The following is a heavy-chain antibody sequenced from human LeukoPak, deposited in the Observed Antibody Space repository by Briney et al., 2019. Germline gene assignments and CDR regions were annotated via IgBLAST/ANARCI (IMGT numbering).Heavy chain of an antibody. V-gene: IGHV4-4*07. D-gene: IGHD4-11*01. CDR3: ARETTGLARYFDY. CDR2: IYTSGST. CDR1: GGSITSYY. J-gene: IGHJ4*02. Sequence: SETLSLTCAVSGGSITSYYWSWIRQPAGKGLEWIGRIYTSGSTNYNPSLKSRVTMSVDTSKNQFSLNLSSVTAADTAVYYCARETTGLARYFDYWGQGTLVTVSS.